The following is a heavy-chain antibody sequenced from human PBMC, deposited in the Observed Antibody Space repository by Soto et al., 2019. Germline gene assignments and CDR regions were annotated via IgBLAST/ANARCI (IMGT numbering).Heavy chain of an antibody. CDR1: GYSFTDYH. Sequence: ASVKVSCKASGYSFTDYHIHWVRQAPGQGLEWLGRINPKSGGTSTAQKFQGWVTMTTDTSISTASMELTRLRSEDTAVYYCARDHAHWGSYGMDVWGQGTTVTVSS. V-gene: IGHV1-2*04. J-gene: IGHJ6*02. CDR3: ARDHAHWGSYGMDV. CDR2: INPKSGGT. D-gene: IGHD3-16*01.